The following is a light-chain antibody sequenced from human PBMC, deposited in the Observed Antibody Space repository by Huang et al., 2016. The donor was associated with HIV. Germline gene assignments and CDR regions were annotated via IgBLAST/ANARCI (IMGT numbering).Light chain of an antibody. Sequence: DIQMTQSPSSLSPSVGDRITITCRASQSISTYLNWFQQKPGKAPKLLIYAASSLQSGVPLRFSGSGSGTDFTLTISSLQPEDFATYYCQQSYSTSITFGQGTRLEIK. V-gene: IGKV1-39*01. CDR2: AAS. CDR1: QSISTY. J-gene: IGKJ5*01. CDR3: QQSYSTSIT.